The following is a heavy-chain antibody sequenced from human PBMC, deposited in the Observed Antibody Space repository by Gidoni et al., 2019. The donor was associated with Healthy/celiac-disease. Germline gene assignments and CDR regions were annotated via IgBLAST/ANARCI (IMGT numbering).Heavy chain of an antibody. CDR1: GFTFSSYA. CDR3: ARLHLTGDEDY. Sequence: QVQLVESVGGVVQPGRYLRLSSAASGFTFSSYAMHWVRQAPGKGLGWVAVISYGGSNKYYADSVKGRFTISRDNSKNTLYLQMNSLRAEETAVYYCARLHLTGDEDYWGQGTLVTVSS. D-gene: IGHD7-27*01. CDR2: ISYGGSNK. V-gene: IGHV3-30-3*01. J-gene: IGHJ4*02.